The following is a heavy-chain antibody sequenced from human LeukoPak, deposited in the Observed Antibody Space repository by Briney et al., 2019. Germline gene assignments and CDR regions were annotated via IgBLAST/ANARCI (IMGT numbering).Heavy chain of an antibody. D-gene: IGHD6-19*01. CDR1: GYTLTSYD. J-gene: IGHJ6*03. CDR3: ATAVAGLGRYYYYYYMDV. CDR2: MNPNSGNT. Sequence: GASVKVSCKASGYTLTSYDINWVRQATGQGLEWMGWMNPNSGNTGYAQKFQGRVTITADESTSTAYMELSSLRSEDTAVYYCATAVAGLGRYYYYYYMDVWGKGTMVTISS. V-gene: IGHV1-8*03.